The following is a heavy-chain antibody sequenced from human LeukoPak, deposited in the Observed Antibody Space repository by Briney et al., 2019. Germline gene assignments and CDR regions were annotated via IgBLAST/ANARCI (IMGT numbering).Heavy chain of an antibody. CDR2: ISSSGTYI. CDR3: VSGNDPDYVWGTYRLDAFDI. Sequence: PGGSLRLSCAAPGYTFSDYSVNWVRPVPGKGLQWVYSISSSGTYIYYADSVQGRFTISRDNAKNSLFLQMNSLRAEDTAVYYCVSGNDPDYVWGTYRLDAFDIWGEGTMVIVSS. V-gene: IGHV3-21*01. D-gene: IGHD3-16*02. J-gene: IGHJ3*02. CDR1: GYTFSDYS.